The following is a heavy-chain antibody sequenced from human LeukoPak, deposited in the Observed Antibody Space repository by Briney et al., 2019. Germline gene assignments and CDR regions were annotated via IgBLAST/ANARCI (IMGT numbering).Heavy chain of an antibody. CDR1: GGSISSYY. CDR3: ARWRGGYSALDY. V-gene: IGHV4-59*01. CDR2: IYYSGST. J-gene: IGHJ4*02. Sequence: SETLSLTCTVSGGSISSYYWSWIRQPPGKGLEWIGYIYYSGSTNYNPSLKSRVTISVDTSKNQFSLKLSSVTAADTAVYYCARWRGGYSALDYWRQGTLVTVSS. D-gene: IGHD2-21*01.